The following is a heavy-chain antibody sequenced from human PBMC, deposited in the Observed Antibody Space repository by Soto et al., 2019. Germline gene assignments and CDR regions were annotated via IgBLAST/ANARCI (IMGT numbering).Heavy chain of an antibody. CDR1: GGSISSGGYY. V-gene: IGHV4-31*03. CDR2: IYYSAST. J-gene: IGHJ5*02. Sequence: QVQLQESGPGLVKPSQTLSLTCTVSGGSISSGGYYWNWIRQHPGKGLEWIGYIYYSASTYYNPTLKSRVSMSVYTSKNQFSLKRSSVTAADTAVYYCARRVFPWGQGTLVTVSS. CDR3: ARRVFP. D-gene: IGHD2-8*01.